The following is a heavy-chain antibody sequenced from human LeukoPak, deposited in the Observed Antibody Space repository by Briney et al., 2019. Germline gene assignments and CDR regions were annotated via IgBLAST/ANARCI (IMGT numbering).Heavy chain of an antibody. J-gene: IGHJ3*02. D-gene: IGHD1-14*01. CDR2: IIPIFGTA. Sequence: ASVKVSCKASGGTFSSYAISWVRQAPGRGLEWMGGIIPIFGTANYAQKLQGRVTITTDESTSTAYMELSSLRSEDTAVYYCARDRGTTFDAFDIWGQGTMVTVSS. CDR1: GGTFSSYA. CDR3: ARDRGTTFDAFDI. V-gene: IGHV1-69*05.